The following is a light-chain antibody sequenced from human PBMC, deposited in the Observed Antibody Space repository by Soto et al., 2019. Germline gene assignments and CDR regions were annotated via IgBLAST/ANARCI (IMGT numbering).Light chain of an antibody. V-gene: IGLV1-51*01. CDR1: NSNIGNNY. CDR3: GTWDGSLSVGV. J-gene: IGLJ2*01. Sequence: QSALTQPPSVSAAPGQRVTISCSGSNSNIGNNYVSWYQQLPGTAPKLLIYDNNKRPSGIPDRFSGSKSGTSATLGITGLQTGDEADYYCGTWDGSLSVGVFGGGTQLTVL. CDR2: DNN.